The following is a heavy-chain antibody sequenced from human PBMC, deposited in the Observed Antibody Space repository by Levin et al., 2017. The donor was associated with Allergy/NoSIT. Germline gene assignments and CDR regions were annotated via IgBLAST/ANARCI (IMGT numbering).Heavy chain of an antibody. V-gene: IGHV3-21*01. CDR3: ARDLGGNPYFVGNAFDI. CDR2: ITSSSSYI. D-gene: IGHD4-23*01. CDR1: GFSFSSYS. Sequence: GESLKISCAASGFSFSSYSMNWVRQAPGKGLEWVSSITSSSSYIYYADSVKGRFTISRDNAKNSLYLQMNSLRAEDTAVYYCARDLGGNPYFVGNAFDIWGQGTMVTVSS. J-gene: IGHJ3*02.